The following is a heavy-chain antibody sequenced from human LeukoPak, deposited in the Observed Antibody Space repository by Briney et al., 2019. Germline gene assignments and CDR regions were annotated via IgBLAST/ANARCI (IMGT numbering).Heavy chain of an antibody. CDR2: IKQDGSEK. V-gene: IGHV3-7*01. D-gene: IGHD6-13*01. J-gene: IGHJ6*03. Sequence: PGGSLRLSCAASGFTFSSYSMNWVRQAPGKGLEWVANIKQDGSEKYYVDSVKGRFTISRDNAKNSLYLQMNSLRAEDTAVYYCARDGVIAAARFGFYYYYMDVWGKGTTVTISS. CDR1: GFTFSSYS. CDR3: ARDGVIAAARFGFYYYYMDV.